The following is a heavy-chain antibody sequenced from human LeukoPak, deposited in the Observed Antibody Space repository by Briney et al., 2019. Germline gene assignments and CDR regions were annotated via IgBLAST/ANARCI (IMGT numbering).Heavy chain of an antibody. D-gene: IGHD6-19*01. Sequence: PSETLSLTCTVSGGSISSYYWSWIRQPPGKGLEWIGYIYYSGSTNYNPSLKSRVTISVDRSKNQFSLKLSSVTAADTAVYYCARDQDSSGWYYDYWGQGTLVTVSS. J-gene: IGHJ4*02. CDR1: GGSISSYY. V-gene: IGHV4-59*01. CDR3: ARDQDSSGWYYDY. CDR2: IYYSGST.